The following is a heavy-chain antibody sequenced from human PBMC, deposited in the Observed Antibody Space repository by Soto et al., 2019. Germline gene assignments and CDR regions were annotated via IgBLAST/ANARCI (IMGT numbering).Heavy chain of an antibody. CDR2: INPSARST. V-gene: IGHV1-46*03. CDR3: ARDLTVSSSRFNWFDP. D-gene: IGHD6-6*01. CDR1: GYTFTSYY. Sequence: AXVKVSCTASGYTFTSYYMHWVRQAPGQGLEWMGIINPSARSTSYAQKFQGRVTMTRDTSTSTVYLELSSLRSEDTAVYYCARDLTVSSSRFNWFDPWGQGTLVTVSS. J-gene: IGHJ5*02.